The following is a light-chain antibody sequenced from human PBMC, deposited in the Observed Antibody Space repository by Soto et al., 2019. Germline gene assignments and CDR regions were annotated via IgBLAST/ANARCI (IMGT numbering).Light chain of an antibody. J-gene: IGKJ5*01. CDR1: QDISNY. Sequence: DIQSTQSPSSLSGSVGDRATITCQASQDISNYLNWYQQKPGKAPKLLIYDASNLETGVPSRFSGSGSGTGFTFTSSSLQPEDFATYYCQQYESRPLTFGQGTRLEIK. CDR2: DAS. V-gene: IGKV1-33*01. CDR3: QQYESRPLT.